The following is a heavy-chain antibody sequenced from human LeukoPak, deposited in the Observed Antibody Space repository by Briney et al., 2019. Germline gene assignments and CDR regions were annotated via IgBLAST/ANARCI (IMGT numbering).Heavy chain of an antibody. CDR1: GFTSSSYY. Sequence: GGSLRLSCAASGFTSSSYYMHWVRQAPGKGLVWVSRVDNDGSGSIYADSVKGRFTTSRDNAKNTVFLQMNSLGVEDTAVYYCARGGFSHGFDLWGQGTRVTVSS. CDR3: ARGGFSHGFDL. CDR2: VDNDGSGS. D-gene: IGHD2/OR15-2a*01. J-gene: IGHJ4*02. V-gene: IGHV3-74*01.